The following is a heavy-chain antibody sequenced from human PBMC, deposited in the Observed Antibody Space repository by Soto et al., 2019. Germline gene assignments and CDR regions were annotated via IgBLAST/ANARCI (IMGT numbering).Heavy chain of an antibody. V-gene: IGHV4-59*01. CDR1: GGSISSYY. J-gene: IGHJ5*02. CDR2: IYYSGST. Sequence: SETLSLTCTVSGGSISSYYWSWIRQPPGKGLEWIGYIYYSGSTNYNPSLKSRVTISVDTSKNQFSLKLSSVTAADTAVYYCARDLYGDYGGAWFDPWGQGTLVTVSS. CDR3: ARDLYGDYGGAWFDP. D-gene: IGHD4-17*01.